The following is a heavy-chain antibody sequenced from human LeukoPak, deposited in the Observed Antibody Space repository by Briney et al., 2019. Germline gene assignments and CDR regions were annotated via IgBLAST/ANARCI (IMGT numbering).Heavy chain of an antibody. Sequence: SETLSLTCSVSGGSISRYYWSWIRQPPGKGLEWIEYIYYSGSTNYNPSLKSRVTISVDTSKNQFSLQLSSVTAADTAVYYCARVAAAAGYYFDYWGQGTLVTVSS. CDR2: IYYSGST. CDR3: ARVAAAAGYYFDY. CDR1: GGSISRYY. J-gene: IGHJ4*02. V-gene: IGHV4-59*01. D-gene: IGHD6-13*01.